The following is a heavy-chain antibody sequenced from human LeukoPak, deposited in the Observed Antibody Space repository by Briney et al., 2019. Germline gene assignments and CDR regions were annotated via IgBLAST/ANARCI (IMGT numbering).Heavy chain of an antibody. Sequence: GASVTVSFKASGYTFTSYGINWVRQAPGQGLEWMGWISAYNGDTKYAQNVQGRVTMTIYTSTTTAYMELRSLRSDDTAMYYCARAPRSRSSLGSPLFYWGQGSLVTVPS. J-gene: IGHJ4*02. CDR2: ISAYNGDT. CDR3: ARAPRSRSSLGSPLFY. CDR1: GYTFTSYG. V-gene: IGHV1-18*04. D-gene: IGHD6-13*01.